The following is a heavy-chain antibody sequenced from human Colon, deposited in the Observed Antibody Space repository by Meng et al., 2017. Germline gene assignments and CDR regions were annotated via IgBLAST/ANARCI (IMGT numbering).Heavy chain of an antibody. J-gene: IGHJ4*02. CDR2: IYHSGST. V-gene: IGHV4-4*02. Sequence: QVELQESVPGRGKPSGTLSLTCAVSGGSISSGNWWGWVRQPPGKGLEWIGEIYHSGSTNYNPSLKSRVTISVDKSKNQFSLKLSSVTAADTAVYYCASGRKYCSSTSCYGQFDYWGQGTLVTVSS. CDR3: ASGRKYCSSTSCYGQFDY. D-gene: IGHD2-2*01. CDR1: GGSISSGNW.